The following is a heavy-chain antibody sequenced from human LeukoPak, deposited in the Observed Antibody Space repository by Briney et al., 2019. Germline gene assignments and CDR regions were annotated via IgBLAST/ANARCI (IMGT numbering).Heavy chain of an antibody. CDR2: ISGSGGST. CDR1: GFTFSSYS. D-gene: IGHD3-22*01. CDR3: AKDAHYYDSSGYFLLFDY. Sequence: GGSLRLSCAASGFTFSSYSMNWVRQAPGKGLEWVSAISGSGGSTYYADSVKGRFTIYRDNSKNTLYLQMNSLRAEDTAVYYCAKDAHYYDSSGYFLLFDYWGQGTLVTVSS. J-gene: IGHJ4*02. V-gene: IGHV3-23*01.